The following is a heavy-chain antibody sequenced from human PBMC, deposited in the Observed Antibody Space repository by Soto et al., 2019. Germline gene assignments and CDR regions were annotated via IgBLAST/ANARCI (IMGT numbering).Heavy chain of an antibody. CDR3: ARVIIFSGDDAFDI. CDR1: GGSISSGDYY. D-gene: IGHD2-15*01. Sequence: TSETLSLTCTVSGGSISSGDYYWSWIRQPPGKGLEWIGYIYYSGSTYYNPSLKSRVTISVDTSKNQFSLKLSSVTAADTAVYYCARVIIFSGDDAFDIWGQGTMVTVSS. CDR2: IYYSGST. V-gene: IGHV4-30-4*01. J-gene: IGHJ3*02.